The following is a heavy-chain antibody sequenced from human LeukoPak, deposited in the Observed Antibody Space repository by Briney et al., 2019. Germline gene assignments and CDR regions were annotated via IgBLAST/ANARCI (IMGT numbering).Heavy chain of an antibody. J-gene: IGHJ2*01. CDR2: IVGSGGTT. Sequence: GGSLRLSCAASGFTFSSYTMSWVRRAPGKGLEWVSGIVGSGGTTYYADSVKGRFTISRDNSKNTLYLQMNSLRAEDTAVYYCAKDQDDSSGYLHWYFDLWGRGTLVTVSS. CDR3: AKDQDDSSGYLHWYFDL. CDR1: GFTFSSYT. D-gene: IGHD3-22*01. V-gene: IGHV3-23*01.